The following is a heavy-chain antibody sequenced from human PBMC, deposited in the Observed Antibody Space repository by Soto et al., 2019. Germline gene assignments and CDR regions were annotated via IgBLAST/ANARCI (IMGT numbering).Heavy chain of an antibody. J-gene: IGHJ6*02. V-gene: IGHV2-5*02. Sequence: QITLKESGPTLVKPTQTLTLTCTFSAFSLSTGGVGVGWIRQPPGKALEWLALIYWDDDKSYSPSLRSRLTITKDTSKNQVVLTTTNMDPVDTATYYCIQSRCGGDCLQSYASYYYYGMDVWGQGTTVTVSS. D-gene: IGHD2-21*02. CDR3: IQSRCGGDCLQSYASYYYYGMDV. CDR2: IYWDDDK. CDR1: AFSLSTGGVG.